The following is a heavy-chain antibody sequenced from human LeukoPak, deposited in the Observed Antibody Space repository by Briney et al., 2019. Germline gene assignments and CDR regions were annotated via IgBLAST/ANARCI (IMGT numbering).Heavy chain of an antibody. D-gene: IGHD4-23*01. Sequence: GGSLRLSCAASGFTFSGSSMSWVRQAPGKGLEWVSSISSGSSYIYYADSVKGRFTVSRDNAKNSLYLLMNSLRAEDTAVYYCARTTVVTLIDYWGQGTLVTVSS. CDR3: ARTTVVTLIDY. CDR2: ISSGSSYI. V-gene: IGHV3-21*01. J-gene: IGHJ4*02. CDR1: GFTFSGSS.